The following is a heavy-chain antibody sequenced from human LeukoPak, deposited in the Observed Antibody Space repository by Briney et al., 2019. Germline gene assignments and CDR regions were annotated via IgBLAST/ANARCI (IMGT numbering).Heavy chain of an antibody. Sequence: PGGSLRLSCAASGFTVSSNYMSWVRQAPGKGLEWVSAISGSGGSTYYADSVKGRFTISRDNSKNTLYLQMNSLRAEDTAVYYCAKDDYYDSSGSIYYWGQGTLVTVSS. CDR3: AKDDYYDSSGSIYY. D-gene: IGHD3-22*01. CDR1: GFTVSSNY. J-gene: IGHJ4*02. CDR2: ISGSGGST. V-gene: IGHV3-23*01.